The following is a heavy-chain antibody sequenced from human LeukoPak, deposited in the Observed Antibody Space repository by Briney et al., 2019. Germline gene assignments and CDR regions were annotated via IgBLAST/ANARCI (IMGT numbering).Heavy chain of an antibody. CDR3: ARGGVVGAAAGENWFDP. V-gene: IGHV1-2*02. Sequence: ASVKVSCKASGYTFTNYAMNWVRQAPGQGLEWMGWINPNSGGTNYAQKFQGRVTMTRDTSISTAYMELSRLRSDDTAVYYCARGGVVGAAAGENWFDPWGQGTLVTVSS. J-gene: IGHJ5*02. CDR1: GYTFTNYA. D-gene: IGHD6-13*01. CDR2: INPNSGGT.